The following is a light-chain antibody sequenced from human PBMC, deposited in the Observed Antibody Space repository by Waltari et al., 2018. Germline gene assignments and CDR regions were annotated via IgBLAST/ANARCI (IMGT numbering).Light chain of an antibody. J-gene: IGLJ1*01. V-gene: IGLV2-14*01. CDR2: EVS. Sequence: QSALTQPASVSGSPGQSITISCTGTSSDVGGYNYVSWYQLHPGKAPKLMIYEVSNRPSGFSNRFSGSKSGNTASLTISGLQAEDEADYYCSSYTSSSTLYVFGTGTKVTVL. CDR3: SSYTSSSTLYV. CDR1: SSDVGGYNY.